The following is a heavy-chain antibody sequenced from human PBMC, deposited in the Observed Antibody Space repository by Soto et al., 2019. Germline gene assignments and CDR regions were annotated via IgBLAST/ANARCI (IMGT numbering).Heavy chain of an antibody. D-gene: IGHD2-15*01. Sequence: PGGSLRLSCAASGFTFSSYGMHWVRQAPGKGLEWVAVIWYDGSNKYYAHSVKGRFTISRDNSKNTLYLQMNSRRAEDTAVYYCGRQGVGARYGMGVWGQGTTVTVS. V-gene: IGHV3-33*01. CDR3: GRQGVGARYGMGV. CDR2: IWYDGSNK. J-gene: IGHJ6*02. CDR1: GFTFSSYG.